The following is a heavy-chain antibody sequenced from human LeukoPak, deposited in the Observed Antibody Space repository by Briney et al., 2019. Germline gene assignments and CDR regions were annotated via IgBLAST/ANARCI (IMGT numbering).Heavy chain of an antibody. CDR3: ARWGSGWSNWFDP. J-gene: IGHJ5*02. D-gene: IGHD6-19*01. CDR2: IYYSGST. CDR1: GGSISSSSYY. Sequence: SETLSLTCTVSGGSISSSSYYWGWIRQPPGRGLEWIGSIYYSGSTYYNPSLKSRVTISVDTSKNQFSLKLSSVAAADTAVYYCARWGSGWSNWFDPWGQGTLVTVSS. V-gene: IGHV4-39*07.